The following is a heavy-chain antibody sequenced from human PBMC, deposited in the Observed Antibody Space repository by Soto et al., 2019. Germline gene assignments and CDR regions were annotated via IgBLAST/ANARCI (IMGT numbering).Heavy chain of an antibody. CDR2: ISKSSTTI. CDR1: GFTLSTYS. J-gene: IGHJ6*02. Sequence: GGSLRLSCIASGFTLSTYSMTWVRQAPGKGLEWLSYISKSSTTINYADSVKGRFTISRDNAKDSVYLEMSSLRDEDSAVYYCARDPPNFYYYGMDVWGQGATVTVSS. CDR3: ARDPPNFYYYGMDV. V-gene: IGHV3-48*02.